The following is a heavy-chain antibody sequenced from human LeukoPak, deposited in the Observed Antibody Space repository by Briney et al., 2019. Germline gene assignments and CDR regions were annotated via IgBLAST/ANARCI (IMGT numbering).Heavy chain of an antibody. D-gene: IGHD3-22*01. CDR3: ATPDYYDGSGYYDLDY. V-gene: IGHV1-2*02. CDR2: INPNSGGT. Sequence: ASVKVSCKASGYTFTGYYMHWVRQAPGQGLEWMGWINPNSGGTNYAQKFQGRVTMTRDTSISTAYMELSRLRSDDTAVDYCATPDYYDGSGYYDLDYWGQGTLVTVSS. CDR1: GYTFTGYY. J-gene: IGHJ4*02.